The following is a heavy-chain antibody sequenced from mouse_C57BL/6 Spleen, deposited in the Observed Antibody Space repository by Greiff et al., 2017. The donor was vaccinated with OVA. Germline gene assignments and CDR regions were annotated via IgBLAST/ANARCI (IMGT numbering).Heavy chain of an antibody. CDR1: GFTFSDYG. J-gene: IGHJ3*01. CDR3: ARDGYDPWFAY. V-gene: IGHV5-17*01. D-gene: IGHD2-2*01. CDR2: ISSGSSTI. Sequence: EVKLVESGGGLVKPGGSLKLSCAASGFTFSDYGMHWVRQAPEKGLEWVAYISSGSSTIYYADTVKGRFTISRDNAKNTLFLQMTRLRSEDTAMYYCARDGYDPWFAYWGQGTLVTVSA.